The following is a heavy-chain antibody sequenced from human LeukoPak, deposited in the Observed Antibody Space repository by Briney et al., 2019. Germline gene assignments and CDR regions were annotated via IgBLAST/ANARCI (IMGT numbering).Heavy chain of an antibody. V-gene: IGHV3-30*02. D-gene: IGHD2-21*02. Sequence: GGSLRLSCAASGFTFSSYGMHWVRQAPGKGLEWVAFIRYDGSNKYYADSVKGRFTISRDNSKNTLYLQMNSLRAEDTAVYYCAKDRDVVVTATHNLDYWGQGTLVTVSS. J-gene: IGHJ4*02. CDR1: GFTFSSYG. CDR2: IRYDGSNK. CDR3: AKDRDVVVTATHNLDY.